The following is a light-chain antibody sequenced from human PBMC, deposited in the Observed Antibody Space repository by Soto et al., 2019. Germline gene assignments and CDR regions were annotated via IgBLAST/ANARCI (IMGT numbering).Light chain of an antibody. J-gene: IGLJ2*01. CDR1: SYNIGSNS. CDR2: SNN. CDR3: AAWDDSLNGVV. V-gene: IGLV1-44*01. Sequence: QPVLTQPPSVSGTPGQRVTISCSGSSYNIGSNSVNWYQQLPGTAPKRLIYSNNQRPSGVPDRISGSKSGTSASLAISGLQSEDEADYYCAAWDDSLNGVVFGGGTKLTVL.